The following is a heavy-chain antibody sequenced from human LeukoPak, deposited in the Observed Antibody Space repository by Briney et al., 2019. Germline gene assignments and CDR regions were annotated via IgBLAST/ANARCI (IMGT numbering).Heavy chain of an antibody. V-gene: IGHV4-4*07. Sequence: SETLSLTCTVSGGSISDYYWSWIRQPAGKGLEWIGRVYTSGNTNYNPSFKSRVTLSVDTSKNQFSLKLNSVTAADTAVYYCATAVAGNYYYYYMDVWGKGTTVTVSS. D-gene: IGHD6-19*01. CDR3: ATAVAGNYYYYYMDV. CDR1: GGSISDYY. CDR2: VYTSGNT. J-gene: IGHJ6*03.